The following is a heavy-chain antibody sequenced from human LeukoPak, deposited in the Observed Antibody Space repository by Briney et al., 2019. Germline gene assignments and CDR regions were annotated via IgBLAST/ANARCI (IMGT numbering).Heavy chain of an antibody. Sequence: GASVKVSCKASGGTFSSYAISWVRQAPGQGLEWMGGIIPIFGTANYAQKFQGRVTITADESTSTAYMELCSLRSEDTAVYYCARYYDSSGYYFDYWGQGTLVTVSS. J-gene: IGHJ4*02. V-gene: IGHV1-69*13. CDR3: ARYYDSSGYYFDY. CDR2: IIPIFGTA. CDR1: GGTFSSYA. D-gene: IGHD3-22*01.